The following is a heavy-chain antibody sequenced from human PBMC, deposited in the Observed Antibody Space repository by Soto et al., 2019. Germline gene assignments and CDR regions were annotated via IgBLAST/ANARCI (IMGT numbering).Heavy chain of an antibody. J-gene: IGHJ4*02. CDR2: IYPGGTT. D-gene: IGHD1-7*01. CDR1: GVTVCSNY. CDR3: AREILTGNYPDYLDY. Sequence: HGGSPRICCAACGVTVCSNYMGWVRQEPGKGLEWVSIIYPGGTTYYADSVKDRFTISRDNAKNTVYLQMNSLRAEDTAVYYCAREILTGNYPDYLDYWGQGTLVTVSS. V-gene: IGHV3-66*01.